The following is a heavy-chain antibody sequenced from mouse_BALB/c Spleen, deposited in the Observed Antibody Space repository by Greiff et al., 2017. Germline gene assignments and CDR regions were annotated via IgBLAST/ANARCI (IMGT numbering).Heavy chain of an antibody. Sequence: EVQRVESGGGLVQPGGSRKLSCAASGFTFSSFGMHWVRQAPEKGLEWVAYISSGSSTIYYADTVKGRFTISRDNPKNTLFLQMTSLRSEDTAMYYCARDDSYYVLVDVWGAGTTVAVS. V-gene: IGHV5-17*02. CDR2: ISSGSSTI. J-gene: IGHJ1*01. CDR3: ARDDSYYVLVDV. CDR1: GFTFSSFG. D-gene: IGHD2-3*01.